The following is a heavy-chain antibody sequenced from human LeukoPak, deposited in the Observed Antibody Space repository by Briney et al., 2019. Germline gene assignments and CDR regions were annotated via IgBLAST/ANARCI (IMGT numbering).Heavy chain of an antibody. D-gene: IGHD5-18*01. CDR3: ARSYRYRYGFFDD. V-gene: IGHV4-39*01. CDR1: GGSISSSSYY. J-gene: IGHJ4*02. Sequence: SETLSLTCSVSGGSISSSSYYWGWIRQPPGKGLEWIGSIYYSGNTYYNPSLKSRVTISVDTSKNQFSLKLSSVTAAHTAVYYCARSYRYRYGFFDDWGQGTLVTVSS. CDR2: IYYSGNT.